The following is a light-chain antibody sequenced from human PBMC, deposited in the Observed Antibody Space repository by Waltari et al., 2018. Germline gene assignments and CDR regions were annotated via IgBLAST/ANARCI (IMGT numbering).Light chain of an antibody. Sequence: DIVLTQSPDSLAVSLGERATINCKSSQSVLYSSNSKNYLAWYQQKPGQPPKLLFYWASTRESGVPDRFSGSGSGTDFTLTINSLQAEDVAVYYCQQYYSAPTWTFGQGTKVEIK. J-gene: IGKJ1*01. CDR3: QQYYSAPTWT. CDR1: QSVLYSSNSKNY. CDR2: WAS. V-gene: IGKV4-1*01.